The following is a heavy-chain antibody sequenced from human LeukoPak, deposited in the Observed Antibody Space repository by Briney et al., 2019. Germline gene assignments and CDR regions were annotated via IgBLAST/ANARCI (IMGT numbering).Heavy chain of an antibody. CDR3: EKENYATLDYYYGMDV. CDR2: ISSNGGST. J-gene: IGHJ6*04. CDR1: GFTFSSYA. V-gene: IGHV3-64D*06. Sequence: GGSLRLSCSASGFTFSSYAMHWVRQAPRKGLEYVSAISSNGGSTYYADSVKGRFTISRDNSKNTLYLQMSSLRAEDTAVYYCEKENYATLDYYYGMDVWGKGTTVTVSS. D-gene: IGHD1-7*01.